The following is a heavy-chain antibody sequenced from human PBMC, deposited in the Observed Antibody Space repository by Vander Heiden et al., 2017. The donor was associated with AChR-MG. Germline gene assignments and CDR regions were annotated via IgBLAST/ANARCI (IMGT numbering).Heavy chain of an antibody. CDR2: ISWNSGSI. Sequence: EVQLVESGGGLVQPGRSLRLSCAASGFTFDDYAMHWVRQAPGKGLEWVSGISWNSGSIGYADSVKGRFTISRDNAKNSLYLQMNSLRAEDTALYYCAKADIVDTAMASFDYWGQGTLVTVSS. CDR3: AKADIVDTAMASFDY. V-gene: IGHV3-9*01. D-gene: IGHD5-18*01. CDR1: GFTFDDYA. J-gene: IGHJ4*02.